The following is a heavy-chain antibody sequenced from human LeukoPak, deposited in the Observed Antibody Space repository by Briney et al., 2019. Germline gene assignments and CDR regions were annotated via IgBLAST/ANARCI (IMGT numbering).Heavy chain of an antibody. CDR2: ISGSGGST. Sequence: GGSLRLSCAASRFTFGSYAMSWVRQAPGKGLEWVSGISGSGGSTYYADSVKGRFTISRNNSKNTLYLQMNSLRAEDTAVYYCAKSGYSSGWPYYFDFWGQATLVPVSS. D-gene: IGHD6-19*01. V-gene: IGHV3-23*01. CDR1: RFTFGSYA. J-gene: IGHJ4*02. CDR3: AKSGYSSGWPYYFDF.